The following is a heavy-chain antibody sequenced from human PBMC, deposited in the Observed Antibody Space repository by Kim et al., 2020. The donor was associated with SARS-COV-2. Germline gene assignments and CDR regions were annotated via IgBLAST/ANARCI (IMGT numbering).Heavy chain of an antibody. CDR3: AKARGFGVVNYYFDY. J-gene: IGHJ4*02. CDR2: ISYDGSNK. D-gene: IGHD3-3*01. V-gene: IGHV3-30*18. CDR1: GFTFSSYG. Sequence: GGSLRLSCAASGFTFSSYGMHWVRQAPGKGLEWVAVISYDGSNKYYADSVKGRFTISRDNSKNTLYLQMNSLRAEDTAVYYCAKARGFGVVNYYFDYWGQGTLVTVSS.